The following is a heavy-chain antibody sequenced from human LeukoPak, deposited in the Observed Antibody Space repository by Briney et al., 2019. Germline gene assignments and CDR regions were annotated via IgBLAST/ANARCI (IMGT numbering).Heavy chain of an antibody. CDR2: ISYTVTS. J-gene: IGHJ4*02. D-gene: IGHD1-1*01. V-gene: IGHV4-59*01. CDR3: ARVGDWNDLVY. CDR1: GGSISSYY. Sequence: PSETLSLTCTVSGGSISSYYWSWLRQPPGEGLEWIGYISYTVTSNYNPSLKSRVTISVDTSKNQFSLKLSSVTAADTAVYYCARVGDWNDLVYWGQGTLVTVSS.